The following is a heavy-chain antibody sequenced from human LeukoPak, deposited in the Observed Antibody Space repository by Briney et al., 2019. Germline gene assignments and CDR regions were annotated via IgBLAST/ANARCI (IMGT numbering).Heavy chain of an antibody. CDR2: INAGNGNT. V-gene: IGHV1-3*01. CDR3: AREGSIVAFDI. Sequence: ASVKVSCKASGYTFTSYAMHWVRQAPGQRLEWMGWINAGNGNTKYSQKFQGRVTITRDTSASTAYMELSSLRSENTAVYYCAREGSIVAFDIWGQGTMVTVSS. CDR1: GYTFTSYA. J-gene: IGHJ3*02. D-gene: IGHD3-16*02.